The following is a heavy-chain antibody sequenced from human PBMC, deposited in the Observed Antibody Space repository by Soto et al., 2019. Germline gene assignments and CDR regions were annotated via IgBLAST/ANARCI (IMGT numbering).Heavy chain of an antibody. Sequence: QVQLQESGPGLVKPSETLSLTCSVSGGSISSYFWSWIRQPPGKGLEWIGYIYYSGSTNYNPSLKSRVTISVDTSKNQFSLKLSSVTAADTAVYYCARAMTGGFDAFDIWGQGTMVTVSS. J-gene: IGHJ3*02. CDR2: IYYSGST. CDR3: ARAMTGGFDAFDI. D-gene: IGHD3-16*01. V-gene: IGHV4-59*01. CDR1: GGSISSYF.